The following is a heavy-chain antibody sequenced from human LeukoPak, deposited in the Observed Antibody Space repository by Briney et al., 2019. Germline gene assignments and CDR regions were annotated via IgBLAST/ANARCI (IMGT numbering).Heavy chain of an antibody. J-gene: IGHJ4*02. Sequence: GGSLRLSCAASGFTVSSNYMSWVRQAPGKGLEWVSVIYSGGSTYYADSVKGRFTISRDNSKNTLYLQMNSLRAEDTAVYYCARFAPDGGSYLDYWGQGTLVTVSS. V-gene: IGHV3-53*01. D-gene: IGHD1-26*01. CDR3: ARFAPDGGSYLDY. CDR1: GFTVSSNY. CDR2: IYSGGST.